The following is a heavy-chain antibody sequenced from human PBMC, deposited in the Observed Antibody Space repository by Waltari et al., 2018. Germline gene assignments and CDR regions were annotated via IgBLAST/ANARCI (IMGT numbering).Heavy chain of an antibody. V-gene: IGHV3-74*02. CDR1: GFTFSIYW. Sequence: EVQLVESGGGLVQPGGSLRLSCAASGFTFSIYWMHWVRQAPGKGLVWVSRINSDGSSTSYADSVKGRFTISRDNAKNTLYLQMNSLRAEDTAVYYCATLEGDSTSFDYWGQGTLVTVSS. CDR2: INSDGSST. D-gene: IGHD2-21*02. J-gene: IGHJ4*02. CDR3: ATLEGDSTSFDY.